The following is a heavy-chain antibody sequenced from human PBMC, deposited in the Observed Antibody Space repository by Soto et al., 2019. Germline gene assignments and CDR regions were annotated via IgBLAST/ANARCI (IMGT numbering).Heavy chain of an antibody. D-gene: IGHD6-19*01. CDR3: ARDGIAVAGTDYYYYMDV. J-gene: IGHJ6*03. V-gene: IGHV1-18*01. CDR1: GGTFSSYG. CDR2: ISAYNGNT. Sequence: GASVKVSCKASGGTFSSYGISWVRQAPGQGLEWTGWISAYNGNTNYAQKLQGRVTMTTDTSTSTACMELRSLRSDDTAVYYCARDGIAVAGTDYYYYMDVWGKGTTVTVSS.